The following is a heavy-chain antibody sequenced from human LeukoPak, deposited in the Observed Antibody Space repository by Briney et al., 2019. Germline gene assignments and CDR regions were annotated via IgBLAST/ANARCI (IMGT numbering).Heavy chain of an antibody. CDR3: ARGRPGIAAAGTFAY. D-gene: IGHD6-13*01. Sequence: GGSLRLSCAASGFTVSSNYMSWVRQAPGKGLEWVSAIYSGGSTYYADSLKGRCTISRDNSKNTLHLQMNSLRAEDTAVYYCARGRPGIAAAGTFAYWGQGTLVTVSS. V-gene: IGHV3-66*01. CDR2: IYSGGST. CDR1: GFTVSSNY. J-gene: IGHJ4*02.